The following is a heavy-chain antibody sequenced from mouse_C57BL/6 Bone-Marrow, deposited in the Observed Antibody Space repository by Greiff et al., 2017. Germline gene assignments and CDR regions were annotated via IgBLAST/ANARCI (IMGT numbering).Heavy chain of an antibody. J-gene: IGHJ2*01. V-gene: IGHV1-54*01. D-gene: IGHD2-14*01. CDR3: ARDYRGYFDY. Sequence: VQLQQSGAELVRPGTSVKVSCKASGYAFTNYLIEWVKQRPGQGLEWIGVINPGSGGTNYNEKFKGKATLTADKSSSTAYMQLSSLTSEDSAVYFCARDYRGYFDYWGQGTTLTVSS. CDR2: INPGSGGT. CDR1: GYAFTNYL.